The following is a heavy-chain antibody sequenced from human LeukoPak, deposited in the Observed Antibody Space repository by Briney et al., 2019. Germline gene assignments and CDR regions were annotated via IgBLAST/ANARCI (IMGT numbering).Heavy chain of an antibody. CDR2: INHSGST. D-gene: IGHD3-9*01. J-gene: IGHJ4*02. Sequence: SETLSLTCAVYGGSFSGYYWSWIRQPPGKGLEWIGEINHSGSTNYNPSLKSRVTISVDTSKNQFSLKLSSVTAADTAVYYCGRHGNLRYFDWTGKGDTHINYWGQGTLVTVSS. CDR3: GRHGNLRYFDWTGKGDTHINY. CDR1: GGSFSGYY. V-gene: IGHV4-34*01.